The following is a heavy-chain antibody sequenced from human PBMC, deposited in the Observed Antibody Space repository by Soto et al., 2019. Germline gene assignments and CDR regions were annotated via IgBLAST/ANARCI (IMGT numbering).Heavy chain of an antibody. CDR2: IYNSGIT. Sequence: SETLSLTCTVSGGSISSGDYSWSRVRQSPGKGLEWIGHIYNSGITYYNPSLKSRVVISIDTSRNQFSLRLNSLTAADRAVYFCARGVPVFGLVSRFWFDPWGQGTVVTVSS. CDR3: ARGVPVFGLVSRFWFDP. V-gene: IGHV4-30-4*01. D-gene: IGHD3-3*01. CDR1: GGSISSGDYS. J-gene: IGHJ5*02.